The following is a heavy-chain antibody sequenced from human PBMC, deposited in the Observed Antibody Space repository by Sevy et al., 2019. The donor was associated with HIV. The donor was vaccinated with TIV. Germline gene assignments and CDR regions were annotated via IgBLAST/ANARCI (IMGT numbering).Heavy chain of an antibody. J-gene: IGHJ4*02. CDR2: IYHSGST. D-gene: IGHD2-15*01. CDR3: ARRLIAAPTHFDD. CDR1: GYSISSGYY. Sequence: SETLSRTCAVSGYSISSGYYWGWIRQPPGKGLEWIANIYHSGSTYYNPSLKSRVAIPVDTSKNEFSLRLTSVTAADTAVYYCARRLIAAPTHFDDWGQGTLVTVSS. V-gene: IGHV4-38-2*01.